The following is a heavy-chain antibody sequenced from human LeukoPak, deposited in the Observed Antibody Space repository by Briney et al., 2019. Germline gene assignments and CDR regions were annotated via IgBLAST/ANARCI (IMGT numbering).Heavy chain of an antibody. CDR1: GGSVSSGGYY. CDR2: ISYSGGT. J-gene: IGHJ4*02. Sequence: PSETLSLTCTVSGGSVSSGGYYWSWIRQPPGKGLEWVGYISYSGGTHYNPSLKSRVTISLDTSKNQFSLKLSSVTTADTAIYYCARENPSGYYNRPIDYWGQGTLVTVSS. V-gene: IGHV4-61*08. D-gene: IGHD3-22*01. CDR3: ARENPSGYYNRPIDY.